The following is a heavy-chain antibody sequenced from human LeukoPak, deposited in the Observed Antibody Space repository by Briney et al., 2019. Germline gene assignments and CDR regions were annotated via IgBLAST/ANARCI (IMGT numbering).Heavy chain of an antibody. Sequence: SETLSLTCTVSGGSIRNYYWSWIRQPPGKGLEWIGYIYYSGSTNYNPSLKSRVTISVDTSKNQFSLKLSSVTAADTAVYYCARDNHYIHHGAFDIWGQGTMVTVSS. J-gene: IGHJ3*02. CDR3: ARDNHYIHHGAFDI. CDR1: GGSIRNYY. V-gene: IGHV4-59*01. CDR2: IYYSGST. D-gene: IGHD4-11*01.